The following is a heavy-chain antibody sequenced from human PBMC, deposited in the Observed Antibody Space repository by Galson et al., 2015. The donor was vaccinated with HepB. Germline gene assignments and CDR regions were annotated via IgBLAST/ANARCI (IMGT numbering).Heavy chain of an antibody. V-gene: IGHV7-4-1*02. J-gene: IGHJ4*02. D-gene: IGHD2-15*01. CDR2: INTNTGNP. CDR1: GYIFTTYA. Sequence: SCKASGYIFTTYAINWVRQAPGQGLEWMGWINTNTGNPTYAQGLTGQVAFFLDTSISTAYLQISSLKAEDTAVYYCARGGASSSFFDHWGQGTLVTVSS. CDR3: ARGGASSSFFDH.